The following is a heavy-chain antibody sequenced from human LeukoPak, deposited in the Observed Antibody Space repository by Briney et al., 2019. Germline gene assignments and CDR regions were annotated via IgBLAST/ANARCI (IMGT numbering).Heavy chain of an antibody. J-gene: IGHJ4*02. D-gene: IGHD3-3*01. CDR3: TTDQYYDFWSGYYDY. V-gene: IGHV3-15*01. Sequence: GGSLRLSCAASGFTFSNAWMSWVRQAPGKGLEWVGRIKSKTDGGTTDYAAPVKGRLTISRDDSKNTLYLQMNSLKTEDTAVYYCTTDQYYDFWSGYYDYWGQGTLVTVSS. CDR1: GFTFSNAW. CDR2: IKSKTDGGTT.